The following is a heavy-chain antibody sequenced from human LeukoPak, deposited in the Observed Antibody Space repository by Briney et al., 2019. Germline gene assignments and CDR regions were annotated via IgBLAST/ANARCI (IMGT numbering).Heavy chain of an antibody. J-gene: IGHJ4*02. CDR1: GYIFTNYW. D-gene: IGHD4-11*01. CDR3: ARPTGLRFFDY. V-gene: IGHV5-51*01. CDR2: IYPGDSDT. Sequence: GESLKISCKGSGYIFTNYWIDWVRQMPGKGLEWMGIIYPGDSDTRYSPSFQGQVTISADKSITTAYLHWSSLKASDTAMYYCARPTGLRFFDYWGQGTLVTVSS.